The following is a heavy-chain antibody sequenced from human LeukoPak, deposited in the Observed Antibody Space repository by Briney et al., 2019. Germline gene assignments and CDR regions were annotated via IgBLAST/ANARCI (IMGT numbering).Heavy chain of an antibody. Sequence: ASVKVSCKASGYTFTGYYMHWVRQAPGQGLEWMGVLNPTGGDTTYAQKFQGRVTMTRDMSTSTVYMELSSLRSEDTAVYYCARGLCSGGYCYYFDFWGQGTLVTVSS. CDR1: GYTFTGYY. D-gene: IGHD2-15*01. V-gene: IGHV1-46*01. CDR2: LNPTGGDT. J-gene: IGHJ4*02. CDR3: ARGLCSGGYCYYFDF.